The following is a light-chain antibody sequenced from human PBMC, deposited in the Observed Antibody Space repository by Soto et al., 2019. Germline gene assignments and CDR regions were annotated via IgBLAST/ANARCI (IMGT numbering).Light chain of an antibody. Sequence: DVVMTQSPLSLPVTLGQPASISCRSSLSLVYSNGNTYLHWFQQRPGQSPRRLIYKVSNRDSGVPDRFSGSGSGTDFTLRINRVEAEDVGVYYCLQGTHWPPTFGQGTKVEI. CDR1: LSLVYSNGNTY. V-gene: IGKV2-30*01. CDR2: KVS. CDR3: LQGTHWPPT. J-gene: IGKJ1*01.